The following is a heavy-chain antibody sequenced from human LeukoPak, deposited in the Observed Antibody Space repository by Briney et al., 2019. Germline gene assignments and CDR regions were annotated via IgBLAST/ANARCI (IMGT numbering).Heavy chain of an antibody. CDR3: AKDRYYDSSRYYAPFDY. J-gene: IGHJ4*02. V-gene: IGHV3-30-3*01. D-gene: IGHD3-22*01. CDR1: GFTFSSHA. Sequence: GGSLRLSCAASGFTFSSHAMHWVRQAPGKGLEWVAVISYDGSNKYYADSVKGRFTISRDNSKNTLYLQMNSLRAEDTAVYYCAKDRYYDSSRYYAPFDYWGQGTLVTVSS. CDR2: ISYDGSNK.